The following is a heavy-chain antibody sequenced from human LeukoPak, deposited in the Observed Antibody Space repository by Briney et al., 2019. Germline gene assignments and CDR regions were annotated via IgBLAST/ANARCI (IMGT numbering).Heavy chain of an antibody. CDR1: GFTFSSYS. V-gene: IGHV3-48*04. D-gene: IGHD3-16*01. Sequence: GGSLRLSCAASGFTFSSYSMNWVRQAPGKGLEWVSYISTSSSTIYYADSVKGRFTISRDNAKNSLFLQMNSLTAEDTALYYCAKLPSAGGGGSSASFYFDSWGQGTLVTVSS. J-gene: IGHJ4*02. CDR2: ISTSSSTI. CDR3: AKLPSAGGGGSSASFYFDS.